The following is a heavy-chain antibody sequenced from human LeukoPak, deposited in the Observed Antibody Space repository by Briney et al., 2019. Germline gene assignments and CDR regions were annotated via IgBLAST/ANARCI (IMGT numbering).Heavy chain of an antibody. CDR2: ISSSGSTI. CDR1: GFTFSDYY. J-gene: IGHJ4*02. V-gene: IGHV3-11*04. D-gene: IGHD3-22*01. CDR3: ARDITYYYDSSGPNAFDY. Sequence: GGSLRLSCAASGFTFSDYYMSWIRQAPGKGLEWVSYISSSGSTIYYADSVKGRFTISRDNAKNSPYLQMNSLRAEDTAVYYCARDITYYYDSSGPNAFDYWGQGTLVTVSS.